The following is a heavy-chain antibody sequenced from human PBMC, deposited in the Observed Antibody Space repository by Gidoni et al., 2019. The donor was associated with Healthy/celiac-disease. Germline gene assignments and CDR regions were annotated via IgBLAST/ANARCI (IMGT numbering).Heavy chain of an antibody. Sequence: EVKLWESGGGLVQPGGSLRISCAASRFTFSSYAMRWVRQAPGKGLEWFSAISGSGGSTYYADSVKGRLTISIDNSKNTLYLQMNSLRAEDTAVYYCAKANAYSSVIGDFDYWGQGTLVTVSS. D-gene: IGHD6-25*01. CDR1: RFTFSSYA. J-gene: IGHJ4*02. CDR3: AKANAYSSVIGDFDY. V-gene: IGHV3-23*01. CDR2: ISGSGGST.